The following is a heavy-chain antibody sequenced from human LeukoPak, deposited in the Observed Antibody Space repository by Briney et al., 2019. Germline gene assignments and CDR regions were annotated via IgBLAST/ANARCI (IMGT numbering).Heavy chain of an antibody. Sequence: GASVKVSCKASGYTFTRYYMNWGRQAPGQGLEWMGIINPSGGSTNYAQKFQGRVTMTRDTATSTIYMEVSSLRCEDTAVYYCATSFRAVNWFDPWGQGTLVTVSS. CDR2: INPSGGST. CDR3: ATSFRAVNWFDP. CDR1: GYTFTRYY. J-gene: IGHJ5*02. V-gene: IGHV1-46*01. D-gene: IGHD3-10*01.